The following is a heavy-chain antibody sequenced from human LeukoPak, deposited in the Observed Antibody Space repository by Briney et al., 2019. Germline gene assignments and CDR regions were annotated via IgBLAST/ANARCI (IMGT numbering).Heavy chain of an antibody. J-gene: IGHJ3*02. CDR1: GFTFSNYG. CDR3: ARELREHGVFDI. Sequence: GGSLRLSCAASGFTFSNYGINWVRQAPGPGQERVSAISGSGGSTNYADSVKGRFTISRDNSKNTVNLQMNSLRGDDTAVYYCARELREHGVFDIWGQGTMVTVSS. V-gene: IGHV3-23*01. CDR2: ISGSGGST. D-gene: IGHD1-26*01.